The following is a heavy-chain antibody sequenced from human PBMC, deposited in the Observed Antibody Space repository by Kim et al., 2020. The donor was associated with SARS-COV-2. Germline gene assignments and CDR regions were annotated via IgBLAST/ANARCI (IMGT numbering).Heavy chain of an antibody. D-gene: IGHD3-22*01. Sequence: RSSPSFQGQVTCSADKSISTAYLQWRSLKASDTAIYYCARGVVSKRYFDYWGQGTLVTVSS. V-gene: IGHV5-51*01. J-gene: IGHJ4*02. CDR3: ARGVVSKRYFDY.